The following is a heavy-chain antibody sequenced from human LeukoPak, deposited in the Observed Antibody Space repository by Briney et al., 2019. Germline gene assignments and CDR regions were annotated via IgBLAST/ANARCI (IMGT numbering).Heavy chain of an antibody. V-gene: IGHV4-34*01. Sequence: SETLSLTCDVNGGSLSGSYWSWIRQSPEKGLEWIGEINQSGNFNYNPSLKSRVTILVDTSKNQFSLKLSSVTAADTAVYYCARHRVGDDYPLDYWGQGSLVTVSS. J-gene: IGHJ4*02. CDR1: GGSLSGSY. CDR2: INQSGNF. D-gene: IGHD5-24*01. CDR3: ARHRVGDDYPLDY.